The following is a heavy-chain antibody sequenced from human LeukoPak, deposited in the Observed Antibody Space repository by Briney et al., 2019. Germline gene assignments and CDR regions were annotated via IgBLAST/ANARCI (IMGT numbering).Heavy chain of an antibody. D-gene: IGHD4-17*01. V-gene: IGHV4-30-4*01. Sequence: SETLSLTCTVSGGSISSGDYYWSWIRQPPGKGLEWIGYIYYSGSTYYNPSLKSRVSISVDTSKNQFSLKLSSVTAADTAVYYCARAASGDYGDYVPTFDYWGQGTLVTVSS. CDR1: GGSISSGDYY. CDR3: ARAASGDYGDYVPTFDY. CDR2: IYYSGST. J-gene: IGHJ4*02.